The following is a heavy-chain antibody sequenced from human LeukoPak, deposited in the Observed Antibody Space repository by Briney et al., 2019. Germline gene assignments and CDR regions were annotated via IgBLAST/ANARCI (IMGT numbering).Heavy chain of an antibody. V-gene: IGHV1-24*01. J-gene: IGHJ5*02. CDR2: FDPEDGET. D-gene: IGHD3-22*01. CDR1: GYTLTELS. Sequence: ASVKVSCKVSGYTLTELSMHWVRQAPGEGLEWMGGFDPEDGETIYAQKFQGRVTMTEDTSTDTAYMELSSLRSEGTAVYYCATTEDYYDSSPFDPWGQGTLVTVSS. CDR3: ATTEDYYDSSPFDP.